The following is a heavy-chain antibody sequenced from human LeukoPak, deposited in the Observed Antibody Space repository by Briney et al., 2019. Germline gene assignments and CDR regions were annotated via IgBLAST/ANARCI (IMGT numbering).Heavy chain of an antibody. Sequence: GASVKVSCKASGYTFTGYYMHWVRQAPGQGLEWMGWINPNSGGTNYAQKFQGRVTMTRDTSISTAYMELSRLRSDDTAVYYCARGSSSSAYYYYMDVWGKGTTVTVSS. CDR1: GYTFTGYY. CDR3: ARGSSSSAYYYYMDV. J-gene: IGHJ6*03. D-gene: IGHD6-6*01. CDR2: INPNSGGT. V-gene: IGHV1-2*02.